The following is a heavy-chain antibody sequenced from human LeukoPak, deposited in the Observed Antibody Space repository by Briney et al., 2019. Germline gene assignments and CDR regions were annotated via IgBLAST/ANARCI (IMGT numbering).Heavy chain of an antibody. V-gene: IGHV4-61*08. CDR2: IYYSGST. Sequence: SETLSLTCAVSGGSISSGGYYWSWIRQPPGKGLEWIGYIYYSGSTNYNPSLKSRVTISVDTSKNQFSLKLSSVTAADTAVYYCARAKKGYYYGSGSQTSNFDYWGQGTLVTVSS. CDR1: GGSISSGGYY. J-gene: IGHJ4*02. CDR3: ARAKKGYYYGSGSQTSNFDY. D-gene: IGHD3-10*01.